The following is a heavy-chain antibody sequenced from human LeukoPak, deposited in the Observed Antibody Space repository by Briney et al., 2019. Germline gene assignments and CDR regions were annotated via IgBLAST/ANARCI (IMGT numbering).Heavy chain of an antibody. CDR3: AKDGCSSTSCYWLWFDP. D-gene: IGHD2-2*01. J-gene: IGHJ5*02. V-gene: IGHV3-30*18. CDR1: GFTFSSYG. Sequence: GGSLRLSCAGSGFTFSSYGMHWVRQAPGKGLEWVTVISYDGSNKYYADSVKGRFTISRDNSKNTLYLQMNSLRAEDTAVYYCAKDGCSSTSCYWLWFDPWGQGTLVTVSS. CDR2: ISYDGSNK.